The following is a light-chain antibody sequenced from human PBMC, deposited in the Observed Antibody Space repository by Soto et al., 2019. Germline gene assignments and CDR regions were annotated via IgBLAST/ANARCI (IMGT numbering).Light chain of an antibody. J-gene: IGLJ1*01. CDR2: DVS. CDR1: SSDVGGYNY. CDR3: CSYTTSNTRQIV. Sequence: QAVLTEPCSVSGYPGQSITISCTGTSSDVGGYNYVSWYQHHPGKAPKLMIYDVSNRPSGVSNRFSGSKSGNTASLTISGLQPEDEADYYCCSYTTSNTRQIVFGIGTKVTVL. V-gene: IGLV2-14*03.